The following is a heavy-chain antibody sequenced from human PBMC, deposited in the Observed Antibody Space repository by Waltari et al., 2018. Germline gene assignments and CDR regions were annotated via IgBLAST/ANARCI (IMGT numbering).Heavy chain of an antibody. CDR2: FDPENSET. V-gene: IGHV1-24*01. CDR3: ATATIRDCYNPRNY. D-gene: IGHD2-21*01. Sequence: QVQLVQSGAEVQKPGASVKVSCKVSGYTLTELSMHWVRQSPAKGLVWMGGFDPENSETISGQKVQGTVTMTEDTSTDPACMELSSLRYEETALYYCATATIRDCYNPRNYWSQRTLVTVSS. J-gene: IGHJ4*02. CDR1: GYTLTELS.